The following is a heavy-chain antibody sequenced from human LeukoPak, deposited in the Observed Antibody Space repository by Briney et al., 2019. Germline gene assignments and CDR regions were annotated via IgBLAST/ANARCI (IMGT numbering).Heavy chain of an antibody. Sequence: ASVKVSCKASGYTXTHYGISWVRQAPGQGLEWMGWISCYNGDTHYAQKFQGRVTMTTDKSTSTAYMEVRGLRSDDTAVYYCARDPSNTSGYYAYFDNWGQGTMVTVSS. CDR1: GYTXTHYG. CDR2: ISCYNGDT. J-gene: IGHJ4*02. CDR3: ARDPSNTSGYYAYFDN. V-gene: IGHV1-18*01. D-gene: IGHD6-19*01.